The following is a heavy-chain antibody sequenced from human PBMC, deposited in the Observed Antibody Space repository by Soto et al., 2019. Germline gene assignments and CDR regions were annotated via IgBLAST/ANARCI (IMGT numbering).Heavy chain of an antibody. CDR1: GGSISSGGYY. J-gene: IGHJ4*02. CDR3: ARAGELLWFGELLSGYFYY. CDR2: IYYSGST. Sequence: QVQLQESGPGLVKPSQTLSLTCTVSGGSISSGGYYWSWIRQHPGKGLEWIGYIYYSGSTYYNQSLKSFVTISLDTSKNQSSLKLSSVTAADTAVDYCARAGELLWFGELLSGYFYYWCQGTLVTVSS. D-gene: IGHD3-10*01. V-gene: IGHV4-31*01.